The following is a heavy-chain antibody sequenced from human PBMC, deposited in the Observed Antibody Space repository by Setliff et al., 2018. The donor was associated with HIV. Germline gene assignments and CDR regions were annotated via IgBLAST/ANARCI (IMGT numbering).Heavy chain of an antibody. J-gene: IGHJ3*02. CDR1: GGSFSNYY. CDR2: LSPSGTT. Sequence: PSETLSLTCTVYGGSFSNYYTNWIRQPPGKGLEWIGELSPSGTTRSNPSLQSRVTISLDTSNNQFSLKLTSVTAADTAIYYCAREVDVLTTSDAFDIWGRGTMVTVSS. D-gene: IGHD2-21*02. CDR3: AREVDVLTTSDAFDI. V-gene: IGHV4-34*01.